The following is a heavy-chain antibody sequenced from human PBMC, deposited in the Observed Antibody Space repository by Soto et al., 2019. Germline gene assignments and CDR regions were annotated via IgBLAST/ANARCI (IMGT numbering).Heavy chain of an antibody. D-gene: IGHD3-22*01. V-gene: IGHV1-18*01. J-gene: IGHJ3*02. CDR1: GCTFTSYG. Sequence: ASVKVSCKASGCTFTSYGISWVRQAPGQGLEWMGWISAYNGNTNYAQKLQGRVTMTTDTSTSTAYMELRSLRSDDTAVYYCARDRKAMIVVAPDAFDIWGQGTMVTVSS. CDR2: ISAYNGNT. CDR3: ARDRKAMIVVAPDAFDI.